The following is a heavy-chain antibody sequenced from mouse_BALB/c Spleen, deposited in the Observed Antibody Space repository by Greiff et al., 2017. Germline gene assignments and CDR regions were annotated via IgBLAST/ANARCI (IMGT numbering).Heavy chain of an antibody. CDR2: INPYNDGT. Sequence: VQLQQSGPELVKPGASVKMSCKASGYTFTSYVMHWVKQKPGQGLEWIGYINPYNDGTKYNEKFKGKATLTVDKSSSTAYMQLSSLTSEDSAVYYCARGGTARARGFDYWGQGTTLTVSS. CDR3: ARGGTARARGFDY. V-gene: IGHV1-14*01. J-gene: IGHJ2*01. D-gene: IGHD3-2*01. CDR1: GYTFTSYV.